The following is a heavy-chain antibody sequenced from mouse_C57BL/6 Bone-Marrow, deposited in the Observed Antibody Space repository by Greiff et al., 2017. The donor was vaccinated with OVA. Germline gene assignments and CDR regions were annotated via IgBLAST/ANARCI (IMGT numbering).Heavy chain of an antibody. V-gene: IGHV5-4*01. CDR3: ARDFAWFAY. CDR1: GFTFSSYA. Sequence: DVKLVESGGGLVKPGGSLKLSCAASGFTFSSYAMSWVRQTPEKRLEWVATISDGGSYTYYPDNVKGRFTISRDNAKNNLYLQMSHLKSEDTAMYYCARDFAWFAYWGQGTLVTVSA. CDR2: ISDGGSYT. J-gene: IGHJ3*01.